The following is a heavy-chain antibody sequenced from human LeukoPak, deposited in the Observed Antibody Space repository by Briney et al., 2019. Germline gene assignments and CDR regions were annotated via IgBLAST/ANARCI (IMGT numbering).Heavy chain of an antibody. J-gene: IGHJ6*03. D-gene: IGHD1-26*01. V-gene: IGHV1-2*02. Sequence: ASLKVSCKASGYTFTGYYMHWVRQAPGQGLEWMGWINPNSGGTNYAQKFQGRVTMTRDTSISTAYMELSRLRSDDTAVYYCARSVGATTGYYYYYMDVWGKGTTVTISS. CDR1: GYTFTGYY. CDR2: INPNSGGT. CDR3: ARSVGATTGYYYYYMDV.